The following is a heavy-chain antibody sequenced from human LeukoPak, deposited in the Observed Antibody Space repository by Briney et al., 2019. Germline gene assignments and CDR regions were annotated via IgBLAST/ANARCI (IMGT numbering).Heavy chain of an antibody. CDR2: MNPNSGNT. V-gene: IGHV1-8*02. J-gene: IGHJ4*02. D-gene: IGHD3-10*01. Sequence: VASVKVSCKASGYTFTGYYMHWVRQAPGQGLEWMGWMNPNSGNTGYAQKFQGRVTMTRNTSISTAYMELSSLRSEDTAVYYCARDSLLWFGESGFDYWGQGTLVTVSS. CDR3: ARDSLLWFGESGFDY. CDR1: GYTFTGYY.